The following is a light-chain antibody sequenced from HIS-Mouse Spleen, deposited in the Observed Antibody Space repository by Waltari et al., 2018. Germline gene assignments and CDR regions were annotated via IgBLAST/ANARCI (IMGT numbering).Light chain of an antibody. CDR3: SSYTSSSFNVV. Sequence: QSALTQPASVSGSPGQSITISCTGTSSDVGGYNYVSWYQQHPGKAPKLTLYDVSNRPSGVSNRFSGSKAGNTASLTISGLQAEDEADYYCSSYTSSSFNVVFGGGTKLTVL. J-gene: IGLJ2*01. CDR1: SSDVGGYNY. CDR2: DVS. V-gene: IGLV2-14*03.